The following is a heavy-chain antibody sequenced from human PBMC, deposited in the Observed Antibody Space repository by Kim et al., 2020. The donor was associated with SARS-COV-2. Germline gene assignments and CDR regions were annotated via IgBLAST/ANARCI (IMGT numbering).Heavy chain of an antibody. Sequence: SETLSLTCAVSGGSISSSNWWSWVRQPPGKGLEWIGEIYHSGSTNYNPSLKSRVTISVDKSKNQFSLKLSSVTAADTAVYYCARGKSGLGGRNGEKIFNYYGMDVWGQGTTVTVSS. J-gene: IGHJ6*02. D-gene: IGHD2-15*01. CDR3: ARGKSGLGGRNGEKIFNYYGMDV. CDR1: GGSISSSNW. CDR2: IYHSGST. V-gene: IGHV4-4*02.